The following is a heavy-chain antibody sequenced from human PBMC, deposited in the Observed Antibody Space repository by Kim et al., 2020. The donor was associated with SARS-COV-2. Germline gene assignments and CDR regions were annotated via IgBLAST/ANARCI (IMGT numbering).Heavy chain of an antibody. CDR3: ARGPDTAMAPFDY. CDR2: INEEGGEK. CDR1: GFTFSSHW. D-gene: IGHD5-18*01. V-gene: IGHV3-7*01. Sequence: GGSLRLSCVASGFTFSSHWMSWVRQAPGKGLEWVANINEEGGEKYYVDSVKGRFTISRDNAKNSLYLQMNSLRAEDTAVYFCARGPDTAMAPFDYWCQGT. J-gene: IGHJ4*02.